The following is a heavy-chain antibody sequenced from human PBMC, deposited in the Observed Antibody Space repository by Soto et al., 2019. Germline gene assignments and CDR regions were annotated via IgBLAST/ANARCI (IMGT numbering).Heavy chain of an antibody. Sequence: EVQLLESGGGLVQPGGSLRLSCAASGFTFSNYVMTWVRQAPGKGLEWVSVMSSSGGSTYYADSVKGRFTISRDNSKSTLYLQMNSLRAEDTAIYYCARHSSGWYGWFYPWGQGTLVTVSS. J-gene: IGHJ5*02. CDR1: GFTFSNYV. CDR3: ARHSSGWYGWFYP. CDR2: MSSSGGST. V-gene: IGHV3-23*01. D-gene: IGHD6-19*01.